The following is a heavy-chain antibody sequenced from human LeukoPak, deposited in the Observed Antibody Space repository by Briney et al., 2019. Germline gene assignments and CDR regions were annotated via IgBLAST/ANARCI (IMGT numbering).Heavy chain of an antibody. Sequence: GGSLRLSCAASGFTFSSYSMNWVRQAPGKGLEWVSSISSSSSYIYYADSVKGRFTISRDNSKNTLYLQMNSLRAEDTAVYYCARAGHLITTICFEYWGQGTLVTVSS. CDR2: ISSSSSYI. CDR1: GFTFSSYS. J-gene: IGHJ4*02. CDR3: ARAGHLITTICFEY. V-gene: IGHV3-21*01. D-gene: IGHD5-12*01.